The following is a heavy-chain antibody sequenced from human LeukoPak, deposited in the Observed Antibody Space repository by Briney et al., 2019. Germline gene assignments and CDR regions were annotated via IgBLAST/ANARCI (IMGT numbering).Heavy chain of an antibody. D-gene: IGHD2-2*01. CDR2: ISGSGGST. V-gene: IGHV3-23*01. CDR3: AKAEVTSWFPFDY. J-gene: IGHJ4*02. CDR1: GFTFSSYS. Sequence: GGSLRLSCAASGFTFSSYSMNWVRQAPGKGLEWVSAISGSGGSTYYADSVKGRFTISRDNSKSTLYLQLNSLRAEDTAVYYCAKAEVTSWFPFDYWGQGTLVTVSS.